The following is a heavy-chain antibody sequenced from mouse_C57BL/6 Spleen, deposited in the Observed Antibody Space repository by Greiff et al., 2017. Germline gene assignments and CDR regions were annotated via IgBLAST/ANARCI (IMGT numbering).Heavy chain of an antibody. Sequence: VHLVESGPELVKPGASVKISCKASGYTFTDYYINWVKQRPGQGLEWIGWIFPGSGSTYYNEKFKGKATLTVDKSSSTAYMLLSSLTSEDSAVYFCARSHYGSSGYYFDYWGQGTTLTVSS. J-gene: IGHJ2*01. CDR1: GYTFTDYY. D-gene: IGHD1-1*01. CDR2: IFPGSGST. CDR3: ARSHYGSSGYYFDY. V-gene: IGHV1-75*01.